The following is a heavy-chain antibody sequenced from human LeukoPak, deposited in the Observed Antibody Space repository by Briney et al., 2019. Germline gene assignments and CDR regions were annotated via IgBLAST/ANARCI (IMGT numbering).Heavy chain of an antibody. CDR3: AKDQGGFTVTTMDI. V-gene: IGHV3-23*01. D-gene: IGHD4-17*01. J-gene: IGHJ3*02. CDR2: ISGSGGST. Sequence: PGESLKISCAASGFTFSSYAMSWVRQAPGKGLEWVSAISGSGGSTYYADSVKGRFTISRDNSKNTLYLQMNSLRAEDTAVYYCAKDQGGFTVTTMDIWGQGTMVTVSS. CDR1: GFTFSSYA.